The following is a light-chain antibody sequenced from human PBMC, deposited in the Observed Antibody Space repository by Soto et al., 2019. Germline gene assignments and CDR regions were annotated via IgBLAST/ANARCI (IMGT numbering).Light chain of an antibody. Sequence: QSVLTQRASVSGSPGQSITISCTGSXSDVGGHNYVSWYQQYPGKAPSLMIYEVSNRPSGVSDRFSGSKSGNTASLTISGLQAEDEADYYCAAWDDRVSGYVFGTGTKFTV. CDR2: EVS. V-gene: IGLV2-14*01. CDR3: AAWDDRVSGYV. J-gene: IGLJ1*01. CDR1: XSDVGGHNY.